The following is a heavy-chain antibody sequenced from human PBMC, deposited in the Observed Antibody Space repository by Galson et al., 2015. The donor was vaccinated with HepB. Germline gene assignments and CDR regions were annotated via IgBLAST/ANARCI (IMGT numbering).Heavy chain of an antibody. CDR1: GFTFNSYN. CDR2: ISSSNNIT. J-gene: IGHJ5*01. Sequence: SLRLSCAASGFTFNSYNMNWVRQAPGKGLEWVSGISSSNNITHYADSVKGRFTISRDKARNSLYLQMDNLRVEDTAVYYCARGHPDFDFSSDYSGGWLASWGQGTLVTVSS. CDR3: ARGHPDFDFSSDYSGGWLAS. V-gene: IGHV3-21*06. D-gene: IGHD3-3*01.